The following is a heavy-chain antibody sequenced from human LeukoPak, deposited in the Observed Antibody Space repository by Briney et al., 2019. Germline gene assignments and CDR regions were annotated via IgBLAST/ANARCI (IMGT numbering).Heavy chain of an antibody. CDR2: IGYGGNK. J-gene: IGHJ4*02. V-gene: IGHV3-33*01. CDR3: ARDKTSSWTIDY. Sequence: GGSLRLSCAASGFTFSSHGMHWVRQAPDKGLEWVAIIGYGGNKNYAGSVKGRFTISRDTSKNTLFLQMNSLGAEDTAVYYCARDKTSSWTIDYWGQGTLVTVSS. D-gene: IGHD2-2*01. CDR1: GFTFSSHG.